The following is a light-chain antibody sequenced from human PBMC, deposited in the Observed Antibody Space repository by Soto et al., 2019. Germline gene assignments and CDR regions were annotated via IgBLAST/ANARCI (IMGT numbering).Light chain of an antibody. CDR1: QSVGSS. Sequence: EIVMTQSPATLSVSPGERATLSCRASQSVGSSLAWYQHKPGQSPRLLIYGASIRATGIPGRFSGSGSGTEFTLTISSLQSEDFADYDCKQYSKWYNFGQRTKMKIK. CDR3: KQYSKWYN. J-gene: IGKJ2*01. V-gene: IGKV3D-15*01. CDR2: GAS.